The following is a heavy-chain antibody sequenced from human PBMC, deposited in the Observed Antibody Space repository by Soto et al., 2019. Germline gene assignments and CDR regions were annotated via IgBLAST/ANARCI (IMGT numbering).Heavy chain of an antibody. CDR2: ISNIGVTT. V-gene: IGHV3-23*01. CDR1: GLPFTSYS. Sequence: EVQFLESGGGLVQPGGSLRLSCSVSGLPFTSYSMSWVRQPPGKGLEWVSDISNIGVTTNYADSVKGRFTVSRDNSKNTVYLQTNRLRAEDTAVYYCSKGSAASGWLTHDYWGQGTLVTVSS. CDR3: SKGSAASGWLTHDY. J-gene: IGHJ4*02. D-gene: IGHD3-10*01.